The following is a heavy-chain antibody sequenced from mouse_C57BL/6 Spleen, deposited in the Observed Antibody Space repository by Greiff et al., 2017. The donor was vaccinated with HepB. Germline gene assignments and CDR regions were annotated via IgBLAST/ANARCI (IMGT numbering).Heavy chain of an antibody. CDR1: GFTFSSYA. V-gene: IGHV5-4*01. D-gene: IGHD4-1*01. CDR2: ISDGGSYT. Sequence: EVKLVESGGGLVKPGGSLKLSCAASGFTFSSYAMSWVRQTPEKRLEWVATISDGGSYTYYPDNVKGRFTISRDNAKNNLYLQMSQLKSEDTAMYYCARDRGTGTGAMDYWGQGTSVTVSS. CDR3: ARDRGTGTGAMDY. J-gene: IGHJ4*01.